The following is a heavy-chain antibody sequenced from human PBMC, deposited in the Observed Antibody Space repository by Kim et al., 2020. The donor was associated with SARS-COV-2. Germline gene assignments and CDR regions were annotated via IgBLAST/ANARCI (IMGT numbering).Heavy chain of an antibody. CDR2: IYYSGST. CDR1: GGSISSSSYY. CDR3: ARVLLWFGELGRRFIGHNWFDP. Sequence: SETLSLTCTVSGGSISSSSYYWGWIRQPPGKGLEWIGSIYYSGSTYYNPSLKSRVTISVDTSKNQFSLKLSSVTAADTAVYYCARVLLWFGELGRRFIGHNWFDPWGQGTLVTVSS. J-gene: IGHJ5*02. D-gene: IGHD3-10*01. V-gene: IGHV4-39*07.